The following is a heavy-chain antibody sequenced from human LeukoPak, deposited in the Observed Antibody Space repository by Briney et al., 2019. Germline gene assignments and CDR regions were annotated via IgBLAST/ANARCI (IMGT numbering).Heavy chain of an antibody. J-gene: IGHJ4*02. CDR2: IHGRTSPI. V-gene: IGHV3-48*01. D-gene: IGHD6-13*01. CDR3: ARDASNGQQDY. CDR1: GFIFSTHS. Sequence: PGGSLRLSCAASGFIFSTHSFNWVRQAPGKGLQWVSYIHGRTSPIYYADSVRGRFTISRDNAKNSVSLHMNSLRVEDTAVYYCARDASNGQQDYWGQGTLVTVSS.